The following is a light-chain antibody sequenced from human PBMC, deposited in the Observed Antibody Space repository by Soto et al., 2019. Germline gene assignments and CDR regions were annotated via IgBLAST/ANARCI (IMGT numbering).Light chain of an antibody. CDR1: SSDVGAYKY. CDR2: DVS. CDR3: SSYTGGSTSYV. V-gene: IGLV2-14*03. Sequence: QSALTQPASVSGSPGQSITISCTGTSSDVGAYKYVSWHQQHPGKAPKLMIYDVSDRPSGVSDRFPGSKSGNTASLTISGLQAEDEADYYCSSYTGGSTSYVFGTGTKVTVL. J-gene: IGLJ1*01.